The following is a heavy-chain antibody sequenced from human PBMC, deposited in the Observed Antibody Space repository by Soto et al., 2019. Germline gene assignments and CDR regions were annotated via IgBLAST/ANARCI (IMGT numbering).Heavy chain of an antibody. D-gene: IGHD3-10*01. J-gene: IGHJ4*02. CDR3: VLWPPYYFDY. Sequence: EVRLLESGGGLVQPGGSLRLSCAASGFTFSSYAMSWVRQAPGKGVEWVSAISGSGGSIYYADSVKGRFTISRDNSQNTLYLQMNRVRAEDTAVYYCVLWPPYYFDYWGQGTLVTVSS. CDR2: ISGSGGSI. V-gene: IGHV3-23*01. CDR1: GFTFSSYA.